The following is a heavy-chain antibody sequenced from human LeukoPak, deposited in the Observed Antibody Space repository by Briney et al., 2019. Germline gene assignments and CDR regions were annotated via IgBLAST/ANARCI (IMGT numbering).Heavy chain of an antibody. J-gene: IGHJ4*02. D-gene: IGHD1-1*01. CDR3: ARDHETGIPFDY. V-gene: IGHV1-69*04. CDR2: IIPILGIA. Sequence: ASVKVSCKASGGTFTSYAISWVRQAPGQGLEWMGRIIPILGIANYAQKFQDRVTITADKSTSTAYMELSSLRSEDTAVYYCARDHETGIPFDYWGQGTLVTVSS. CDR1: GGTFTSYA.